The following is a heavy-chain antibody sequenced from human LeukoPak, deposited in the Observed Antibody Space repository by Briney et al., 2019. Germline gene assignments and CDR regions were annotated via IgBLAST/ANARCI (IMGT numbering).Heavy chain of an antibody. J-gene: IGHJ6*02. CDR1: GDSISSYY. D-gene: IGHD6-6*01. CDR3: ARGVGYLSSPMDV. V-gene: IGHV4-59*01. CDR2: IYYSGST. Sequence: SETLSLTCTVSGDSISSYYWSWIRQPPGKGLERIGYIYYSGSTNYNPSLKSRVTISVDTSKNQFSLKLSSVTTADTAVYYCARGVGYLSSPMDVWGQGTTVTVSS.